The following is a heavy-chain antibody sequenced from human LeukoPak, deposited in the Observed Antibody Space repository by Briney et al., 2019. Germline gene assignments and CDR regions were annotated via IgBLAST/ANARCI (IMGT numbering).Heavy chain of an antibody. CDR3: ARGRSGDIVATIFDY. CDR2: ISYDGGNA. CDR1: GFTFSSYA. Sequence: GGSLRLSCAASGFTFSSYAMHWVRQAPGRGLEWVAVISYDGGNAYYADSVEGRFTVSRDNSNNTLYLQMNSLRAEDTAVYYCARGRSGDIVATIFDYWGQGTLVTVSS. D-gene: IGHD5-12*01. V-gene: IGHV3-30*04. J-gene: IGHJ4*02.